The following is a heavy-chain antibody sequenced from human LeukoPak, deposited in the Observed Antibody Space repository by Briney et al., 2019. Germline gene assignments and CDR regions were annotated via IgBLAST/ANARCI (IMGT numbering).Heavy chain of an antibody. CDR1: GFTFSSYW. Sequence: GGSLRLPCAASGFTFSSYWMHWVRQAPGKGLVWVSRINSDGSSTSYADSVKGRFTISRDNAKNTLYLQMNSLRAEDTALYYCASLGYSKGYYYGMDVWGQGTTVTVSS. D-gene: IGHD4-11*01. CDR2: INSDGSST. CDR3: ASLGYSKGYYYGMDV. V-gene: IGHV3-74*01. J-gene: IGHJ6*02.